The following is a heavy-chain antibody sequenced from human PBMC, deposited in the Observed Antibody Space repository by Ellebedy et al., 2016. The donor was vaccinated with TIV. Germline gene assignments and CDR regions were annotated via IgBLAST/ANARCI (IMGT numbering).Heavy chain of an antibody. J-gene: IGHJ4*02. CDR2: IGSSGSTI. Sequence: PGGSLRLSCAASGFTFSSYSMNWVRQAPGKGLEWVSYIGSSGSTIYYADSVKGRFTISRDNAKNSLYLQMNSLRAEDTAVYYCAKDGFGSLFDYWGQGTLVTVSS. CDR3: AKDGFGSLFDY. CDR1: GFTFSSYS. V-gene: IGHV3-48*01. D-gene: IGHD3-10*01.